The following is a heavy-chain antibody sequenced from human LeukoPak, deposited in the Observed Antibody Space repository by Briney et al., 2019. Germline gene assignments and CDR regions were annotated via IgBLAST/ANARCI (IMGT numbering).Heavy chain of an antibody. Sequence: GGSLRLSCAASGITFSSYAMSWVRQAPGKGLEWVSAISGSGGSTYYADSVKGRFTISRDNSKNTLYLQMNSLRAEDTAVYYCAKDTGIAVAGTVDYWGQGTLVTVSS. CDR1: GITFSSYA. J-gene: IGHJ4*02. CDR3: AKDTGIAVAGTVDY. CDR2: ISGSGGST. D-gene: IGHD6-19*01. V-gene: IGHV3-23*01.